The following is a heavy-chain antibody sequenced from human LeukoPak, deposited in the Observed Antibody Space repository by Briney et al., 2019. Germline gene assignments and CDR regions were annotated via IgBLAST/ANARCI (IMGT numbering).Heavy chain of an antibody. CDR3: ATLMITFGGVIFDY. J-gene: IGHJ4*02. V-gene: IGHV3-21*01. CDR2: ISGSSSYI. D-gene: IGHD3-16*01. Sequence: GGSLRLSCAASGFTFSSYSMNWVRRAPGKGLECVSSISGSSSYIYYAHSVKGRFHISRDNAKNSLDLQMNSLRAEDTAVYYCATLMITFGGVIFDYWGQGTLVTVSS. CDR1: GFTFSSYS.